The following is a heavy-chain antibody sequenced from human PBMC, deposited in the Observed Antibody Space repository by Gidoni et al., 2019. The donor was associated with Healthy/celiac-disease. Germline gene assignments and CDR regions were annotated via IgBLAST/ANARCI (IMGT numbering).Heavy chain of an antibody. V-gene: IGHV3-48*01. Sequence: EVQLVESGGGLVQPGGSRRLSCAASGFTFSSYSMNWVRQAPGKGLEWVSYISSSSSTIYYADSVKGRFTISRDNAKNSLYLQMNSLRSEDTAVYYCARDPALRGVWYFDLWGRGTLVTVSS. CDR1: GFTFSSYS. CDR3: ARDPALRGVWYFDL. CDR2: ISSSSSTI. J-gene: IGHJ2*01.